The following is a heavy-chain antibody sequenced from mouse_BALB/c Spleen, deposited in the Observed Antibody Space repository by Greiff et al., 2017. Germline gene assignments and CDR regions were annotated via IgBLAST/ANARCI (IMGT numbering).Heavy chain of an antibody. D-gene: IGHD2-4*01. CDR2: INPSNGRT. J-gene: IGHJ3*01. CDR1: GYTFTSYW. CDR3: ARSGYDYGGFAY. V-gene: IGHV1S81*02. Sequence: QVQLQQPGAELVKPGASVKLSCKASGYTFTSYWMHWVKQRPGQGLEWIGEINPSNGRTNYNEKFKSKATLTVDKSSSTAYMQLSSLTSEDSAVYYCARSGYDYGGFAYWGQGTLVTVAA.